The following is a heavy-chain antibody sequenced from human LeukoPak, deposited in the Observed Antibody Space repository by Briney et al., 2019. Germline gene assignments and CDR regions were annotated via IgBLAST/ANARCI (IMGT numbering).Heavy chain of an antibody. V-gene: IGHV4-4*07. J-gene: IGHJ4*02. D-gene: IGHD6-13*01. CDR2: IYGSGGT. CDR1: GGSISSYY. CDR3: ARDPLGITAVGNY. Sequence: SETLSLTCTVSGGSISSYYWSWIRQPAGKGLEWIGRIYGSGGTNYNPSLKSRVAMSVDTSKKQFSLKLSSVTAADTAVYYCARDPLGITAVGNYWGQGTLVTVSS.